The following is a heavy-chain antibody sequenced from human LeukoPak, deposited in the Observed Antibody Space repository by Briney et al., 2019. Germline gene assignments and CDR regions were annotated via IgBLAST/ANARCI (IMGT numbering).Heavy chain of an antibody. CDR1: GFTFSHSW. V-gene: IGHV3-7*03. J-gene: IGHJ4*02. D-gene: IGHD6-19*01. CDR3: VKDRGWFHFDS. Sequence: GGSLRLSCVASGFTFSHSWMTWVRQAPGKGLEWVGHIKEDGSSQNYAGSVKGRFTISRDNAKSSLHLQMNGLRAEDTAMYYCVKDRGWFHFDSWGQGTLVTVSS. CDR2: IKEDGSSQ.